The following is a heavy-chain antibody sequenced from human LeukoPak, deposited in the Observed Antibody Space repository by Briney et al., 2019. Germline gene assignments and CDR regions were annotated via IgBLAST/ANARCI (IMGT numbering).Heavy chain of an antibody. D-gene: IGHD3-22*01. Sequence: GGSLRLSCAASGFTFSYYAMHWVRQAPGKGLEWVAVISYDGSNKYYADSVKGRFTISRDNSKNTLYLQMNSLRAEDTAVYYCARGNYYDSSGYTTGDWFDPWGQGTLVTVSS. CDR2: ISYDGSNK. CDR1: GFTFSYYA. CDR3: ARGNYYDSSGYTTGDWFDP. V-gene: IGHV3-30-3*01. J-gene: IGHJ5*02.